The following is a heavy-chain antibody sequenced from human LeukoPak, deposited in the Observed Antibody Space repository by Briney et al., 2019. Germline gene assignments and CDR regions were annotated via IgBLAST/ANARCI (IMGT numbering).Heavy chain of an antibody. J-gene: IGHJ4*02. CDR2: IRSKVHDSTP. CDR1: GFTFGEYG. V-gene: IGHV3-49*04. CDR3: TRAGGFDNFLDY. D-gene: IGHD5-12*01. Sequence: GGSLRLSCTTSGFTFGEYGFNWVRQAPGKWLEWVGFIRSKVHDSTPQYAASVKGRFTISRDDSKDTAYLQMINLKTEDTAIYYCTRAGGFDNFLDYWGQGTPVTVSS.